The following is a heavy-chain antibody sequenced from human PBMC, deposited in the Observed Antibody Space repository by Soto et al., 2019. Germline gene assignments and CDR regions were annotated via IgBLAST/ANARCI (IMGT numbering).Heavy chain of an antibody. Sequence: SETLSLTCAVYGGSFSGYYWSWIRQPPGKGLEWIGEINHSGSTNYNPSLKSRVTISVDTSKNQFSLKLSSVTAADTAVYYCARAYHDYYGSGSYTHYFDYWGQGTLVTVS. V-gene: IGHV4-34*01. J-gene: IGHJ4*02. CDR3: ARAYHDYYGSGSYTHYFDY. CDR2: INHSGST. D-gene: IGHD3-10*01. CDR1: GGSFSGYY.